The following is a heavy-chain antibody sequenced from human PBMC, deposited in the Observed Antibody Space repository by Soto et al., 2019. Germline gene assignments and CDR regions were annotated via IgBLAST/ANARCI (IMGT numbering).Heavy chain of an antibody. J-gene: IGHJ4*02. Sequence: QLQLVQSGAEVTKTGSSVTVSCKALGNTFTYRYLHWVQQATGQALEWMGWITPFSGDVHYAQKFQERVTITRDRSINTAYMQMSSLRSEDTAMYFCASGGAGSGPFTWELPDHWGQGTLVTVSS. CDR1: GNTFTYRY. CDR2: ITPFSGDV. V-gene: IGHV1-45*02. D-gene: IGHD1-26*01. CDR3: ASGGAGSGPFTWELPDH.